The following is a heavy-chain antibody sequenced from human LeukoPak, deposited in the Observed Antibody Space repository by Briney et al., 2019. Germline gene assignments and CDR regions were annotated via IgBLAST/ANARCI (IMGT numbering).Heavy chain of an antibody. J-gene: IGHJ6*03. Sequence: GGSLRLSCAASGFTFSSYSMNWVRQAPGRGLEWVSSIRSSSNYKYYVDSVKGRFTISRDNAKNSLFLQMNSLRAEDTAVYFCARSKPWGYCSGGSCYPTYYYYYMDVWGKGTTVTVSS. CDR3: ARSKPWGYCSGGSCYPTYYYYYMDV. V-gene: IGHV3-21*01. CDR1: GFTFSSYS. D-gene: IGHD2-15*01. CDR2: IRSSSNYK.